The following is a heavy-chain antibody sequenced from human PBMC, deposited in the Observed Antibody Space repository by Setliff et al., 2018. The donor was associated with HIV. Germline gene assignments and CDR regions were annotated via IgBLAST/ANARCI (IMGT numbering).Heavy chain of an antibody. CDR2: ISAYNGKT. Sequence: ASVKVSCKASGFPFSSYGISWVRQAPGQGLEWMGWISAYNGKTEYAQKFQGRVTITADESTSTVFMQLSSLRSEATAVYYCATRRGGYSGSEFWFDPWGQGTLVTVSS. CDR3: ATRRGGYSGSEFWFDP. CDR1: GFPFSSYG. V-gene: IGHV1-18*01. D-gene: IGHD1-26*01. J-gene: IGHJ5*02.